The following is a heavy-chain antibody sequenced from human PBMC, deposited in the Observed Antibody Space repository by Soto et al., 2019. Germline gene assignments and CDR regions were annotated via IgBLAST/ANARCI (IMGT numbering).Heavy chain of an antibody. D-gene: IGHD2-15*01. V-gene: IGHV4-59*01. Sequence: SETLSLTCTVSGGSISSYYWSWIRQPPGKGLEWIGYIYYSGSTNYNPSLKSRVTISVDTSKNQFSLKLSSVTAADTAVYYCAGVRAMGHCSGGSCYPTGIDYWGQGTLVTVSS. J-gene: IGHJ4*02. CDR3: AGVRAMGHCSGGSCYPTGIDY. CDR1: GGSISSYY. CDR2: IYYSGST.